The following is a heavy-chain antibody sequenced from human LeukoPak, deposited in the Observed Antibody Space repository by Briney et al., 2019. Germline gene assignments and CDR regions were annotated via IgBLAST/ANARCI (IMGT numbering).Heavy chain of an antibody. V-gene: IGHV4-34*01. CDR2: INHSGST. Sequence: PSETLSLTCAVYGGSFSGYYWSWIRQPPGKGLEWIGEINHSGSTNYNPSLKSRVTISVDTSKNQFSLKLSSVTAADTAVYYCARAGYGDYPFDYWGQGTLVTVSS. J-gene: IGHJ4*02. D-gene: IGHD4-17*01. CDR1: GGSFSGYY. CDR3: ARAGYGDYPFDY.